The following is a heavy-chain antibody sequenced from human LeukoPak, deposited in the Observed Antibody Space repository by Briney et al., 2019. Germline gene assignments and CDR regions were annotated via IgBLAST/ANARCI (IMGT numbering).Heavy chain of an antibody. D-gene: IGHD4-17*01. V-gene: IGHV1-69*01. Sequence: SSVKVSCKASGGTFSSYAISWVRQAPGQGLEWMGGIIPIFGTANYAQKFQGRVTITADESTSTAYMELSSLRSEDTAVYYCATNKGQYGDYSKWFDPWGQGTLVTVSS. CDR2: IIPIFGTA. CDR1: GGTFSSYA. CDR3: ATNKGQYGDYSKWFDP. J-gene: IGHJ5*02.